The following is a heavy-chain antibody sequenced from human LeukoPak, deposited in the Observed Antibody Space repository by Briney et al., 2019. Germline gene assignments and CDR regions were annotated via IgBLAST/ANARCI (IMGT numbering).Heavy chain of an antibody. CDR2: IYYSGST. J-gene: IGHJ4*02. V-gene: IGHV4-39*07. CDR3: ARGGGNGDYGY. Sequence: PSEILSLTCTVSGGSISSSSYYWGWIRQPPGKGLEWIGSIYYSGSTYYNPSLKSRVAISVDTSKNQFSLKLSSVTAADTAVYYCARGGGNGDYGYWGQGTLVTVSS. CDR1: GGSISSSSYY. D-gene: IGHD4-17*01.